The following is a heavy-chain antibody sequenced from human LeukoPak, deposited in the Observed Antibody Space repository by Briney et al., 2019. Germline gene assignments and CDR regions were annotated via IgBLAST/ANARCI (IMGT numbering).Heavy chain of an antibody. V-gene: IGHV4-34*01. CDR1: GGSFSGYY. Sequence: SETLSLTCAVYGGSFSGYYWSWIRQPPGKGLEWIGEINHSGSTNYNPSLKSRVTISVDTSKNQFSLKLSSVTAADTAVYYCARAKQQQQRYYFDYWGQGTLVTVSS. CDR3: ARAKQQQQRYYFDY. D-gene: IGHD6-13*01. J-gene: IGHJ4*02. CDR2: INHSGST.